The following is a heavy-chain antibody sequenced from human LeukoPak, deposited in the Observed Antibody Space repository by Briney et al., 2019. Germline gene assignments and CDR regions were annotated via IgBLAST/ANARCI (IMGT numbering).Heavy chain of an antibody. CDR1: GFTFSSYW. V-gene: IGHV3-74*01. J-gene: IGHJ6*02. Sequence: TGGSLRLSCAASGFTFSSYWMHWVRQAPGKGLVWVSRINSDGSSITYADSVKGRFTISRDNAKNTLYLQMNSLRAEDTAVYYCARGKAVADNYGMDVWGQGTTVTVSS. CDR2: INSDGSSI. D-gene: IGHD6-19*01. CDR3: ARGKAVADNYGMDV.